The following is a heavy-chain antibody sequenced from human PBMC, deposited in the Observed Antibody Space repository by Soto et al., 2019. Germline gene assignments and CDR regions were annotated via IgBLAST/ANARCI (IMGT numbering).Heavy chain of an antibody. V-gene: IGHV4-34*01. CDR1: GGSFSGYY. Sequence: SETLSLTCAVYGGSFSGYYWSWIRQPPGKGLEWIGEINHSGSTNYNPSLKSRVTISVDTSKNQFSLKLSSVTAADTAVYYCARLRGSLHYAPPYYYYGMDVWGQGTTVTGSS. CDR2: INHSGST. CDR3: ARLRGSLHYAPPYYYYGMDV. D-gene: IGHD3-16*01. J-gene: IGHJ6*02.